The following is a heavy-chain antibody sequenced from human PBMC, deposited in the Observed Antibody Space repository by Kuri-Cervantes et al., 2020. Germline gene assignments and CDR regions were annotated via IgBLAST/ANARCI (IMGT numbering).Heavy chain of an antibody. J-gene: IGHJ3*02. V-gene: IGHV3-15*01. D-gene: IGHD3-3*01. Sequence: GESLKISCAASGFTFSNAWVSWVRQAPGKGLEWVGRIKSKTDGGTTDYAAPVKGRFTISRDDSKNTLYLQMNSLKTEDTAVYYCTVSLGVAYYDFWSGYVIWGQGTMVTVSS. CDR1: GFTFSNAW. CDR3: TVSLGVAYYDFWSGYVI. CDR2: IKSKTDGGTT.